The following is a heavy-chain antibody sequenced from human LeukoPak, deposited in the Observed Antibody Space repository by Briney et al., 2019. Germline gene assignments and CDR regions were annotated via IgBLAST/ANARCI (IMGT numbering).Heavy chain of an antibody. CDR3: AKDWGPYYYYGMDV. CDR2: MNPNSGNT. Sequence: ASVKVSCKASGYTFTSYDINWVRQASGQGFEWMGWMNPNSGNTGYAQKFQGRVTMTRNTSISTAYMELSSLRSEDTAVYYCAKDWGPYYYYGMDVWGQGTTVTVSS. V-gene: IGHV1-8*01. D-gene: IGHD7-27*01. CDR1: GYTFTSYD. J-gene: IGHJ6*02.